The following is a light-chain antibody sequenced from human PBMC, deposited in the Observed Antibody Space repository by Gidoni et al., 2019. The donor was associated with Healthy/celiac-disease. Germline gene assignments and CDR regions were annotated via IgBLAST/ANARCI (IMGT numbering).Light chain of an antibody. V-gene: IGKV1-39*01. CDR2: AAS. J-gene: IGKJ2*03. CDR1: QSISSY. CDR3: QQSYSTPRS. Sequence: DIQMTQSPSSLSASVGDRVTITCRASQSISSYLNWYQQKPGKAPKLLIYAASRLQSGVPSRFSGSGSGTDFTLTISSLQPEDFATYYCQQSYSTPRSFXXXTKLEIK.